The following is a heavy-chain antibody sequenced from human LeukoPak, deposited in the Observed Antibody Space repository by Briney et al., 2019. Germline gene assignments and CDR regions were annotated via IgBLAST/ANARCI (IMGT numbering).Heavy chain of an antibody. D-gene: IGHD1-1*01. J-gene: IGHJ4*02. V-gene: IGHV4-61*01. Sequence: YPSETLSLTCTVSGGSVSSGSYYWSWIRQPPGKGLEWIGYIYYSGSTNYSPSLKSRVTISVDTSKNQFSLKLSSVTAADTAVYYCARVRNWRSYGHYFDYWGQGTLVTVSS. CDR2: IYYSGST. CDR1: GGSVSSGSYY. CDR3: ARVRNWRSYGHYFDY.